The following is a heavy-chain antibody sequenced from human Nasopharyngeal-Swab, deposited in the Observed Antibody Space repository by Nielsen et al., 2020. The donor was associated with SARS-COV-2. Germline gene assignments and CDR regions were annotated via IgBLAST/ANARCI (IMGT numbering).Heavy chain of an antibody. V-gene: IGHV1-3*01. CDR2: INPGTVNT. J-gene: IGHJ6*03. CDR3: ARAPGVDYYYYMDV. CDR1: GYTFTNYG. Sequence: ASVKVSCKVSGYTFTNYGIHRVRQDPGQRLEWRGWINPGTVNTKYSKKFQGRVTISRDTSASTAYMELSSLRSEDTAVYYCARAPGVDYYYYMDVWGNGTTVTVSS.